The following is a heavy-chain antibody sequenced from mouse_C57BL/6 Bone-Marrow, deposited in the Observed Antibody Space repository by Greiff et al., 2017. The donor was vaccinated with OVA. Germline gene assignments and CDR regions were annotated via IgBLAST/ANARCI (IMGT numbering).Heavy chain of an antibody. CDR1: GFTFSSYA. CDR2: ISDGGSYT. D-gene: IGHD1-1*01. J-gene: IGHJ4*01. CDR3: AREGPIYYGSSYGAMDY. V-gene: IGHV5-4*01. Sequence: EVQGVESGGGLVKPGGSLKLSCAASGFTFSSYAMSWVRQTPEKRLEWVATISDGGSYTYYPDNVKGRFTISRDNAKNNLYLQMSHLKSEDTAMYYCAREGPIYYGSSYGAMDYWGQGTSVTVSS.